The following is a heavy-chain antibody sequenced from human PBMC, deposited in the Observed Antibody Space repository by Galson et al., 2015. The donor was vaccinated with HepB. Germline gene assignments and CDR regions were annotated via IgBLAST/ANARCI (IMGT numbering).Heavy chain of an antibody. CDR2: ISGGSHYT. D-gene: IGHD3-3*01. J-gene: IGHJ2*01. V-gene: IGHV3-11*06. CDR1: GFTVSSNY. Sequence: SLRLSCAASGFTVSSNYMSWVRQAPGKGLEWLSHISGGSHYTHYADSVRGRFTISRDNAKNSLYLQMNSLRAEDTAVYYCAKEGQVTMTDALGWYFDLWGRGTLVTVSS. CDR3: AKEGQVTMTDALGWYFDL.